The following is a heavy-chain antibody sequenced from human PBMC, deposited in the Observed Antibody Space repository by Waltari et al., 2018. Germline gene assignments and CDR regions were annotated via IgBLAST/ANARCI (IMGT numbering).Heavy chain of an antibody. J-gene: IGHJ5*02. Sequence: QVQLQESGPGLVKSSETLSLTCTVSGGSIGRNTFYWAWIRQPPGKRMEWMASSNYSGRTFYVPSRKGRVTISVDTSRNQLSRRLSSVAAADTAVYFWVREWSSSSSWFDPWGQGTLVTVSS. V-gene: IGHV4-39*07. CDR1: GGSIGRNTFY. D-gene: IGHD6-6*01. CDR2: SNYSGRT. CDR3: VREWSSSSSWFDP.